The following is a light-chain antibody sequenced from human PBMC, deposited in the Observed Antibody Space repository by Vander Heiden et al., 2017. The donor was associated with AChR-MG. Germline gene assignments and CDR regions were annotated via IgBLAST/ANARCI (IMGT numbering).Light chain of an antibody. J-gene: IGLJ1*01. V-gene: IGLV2-14*01. Sequence: QSALTQPASVSGSPGQSITISCTGTSSDVGAYNFVSWCQQHPGKAPKLIIYDVSNRPSGVSNRFSGSKSGNTASLTISGLQAEDEADYYCTSYTTISTYVFGTGTKVTGL. CDR2: DVS. CDR3: TSYTTISTYV. CDR1: SSDVGAYNF.